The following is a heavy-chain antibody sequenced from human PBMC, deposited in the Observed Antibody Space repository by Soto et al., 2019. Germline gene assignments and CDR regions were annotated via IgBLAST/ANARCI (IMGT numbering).Heavy chain of an antibody. CDR3: AQRHDCDYRGSMDV. CDR2: KSDDGSDE. V-gene: IGHV3-30*03. D-gene: IGHD4-4*01. Sequence: QVQLVESGGGVVQPGGSLRLSCVASGFSFSHYGMHWVRQAPGKGLEWVADKSDDGSDEHYADSVKGRFTVSRDNSKNTLYQQMNSLSGEDTAGYFCAQRHDCDYRGSMDVWGQGTTVTVSS. J-gene: IGHJ6*02. CDR1: GFSFSHYG.